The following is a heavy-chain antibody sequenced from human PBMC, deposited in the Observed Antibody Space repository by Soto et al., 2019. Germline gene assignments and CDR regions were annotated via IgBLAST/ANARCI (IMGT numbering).Heavy chain of an antibody. CDR1: DGSISNYY. CDR3: ARQGLQWLPEGRDYFDY. D-gene: IGHD6-19*01. CDR2: IFYNGRT. J-gene: IGHJ4*01. Sequence: SETLSLTCTVSDGSISNYYWSWIRQSPGKGLEWIGYIFYNGRTNYNPSLKSRVTMSVDTSKNQFSLKLNSVTAADTALYYCARQGLQWLPEGRDYFDYWGQGTLVTVSS. V-gene: IGHV4-59*08.